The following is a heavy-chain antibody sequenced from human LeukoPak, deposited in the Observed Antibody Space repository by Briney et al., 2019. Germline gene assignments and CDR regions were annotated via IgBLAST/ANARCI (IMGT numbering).Heavy chain of an antibody. D-gene: IGHD4-17*01. V-gene: IGHV1-8*01. Sequence: ASLKVSCKASGYTFTSYDINWVRQATGQGLEWMGWMNPNSGNTGYAQKSQGRVTIHRNTSISTASMELSSLTLEATAVYYCVRESEYGDLDSWGQGTLVTVSS. J-gene: IGHJ4*02. CDR2: MNPNSGNT. CDR1: GYTFTSYD. CDR3: VRESEYGDLDS.